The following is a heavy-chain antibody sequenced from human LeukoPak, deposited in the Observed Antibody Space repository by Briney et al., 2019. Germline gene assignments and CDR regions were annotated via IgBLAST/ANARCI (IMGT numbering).Heavy chain of an antibody. D-gene: IGHD2-2*01. CDR3: ARETADIVVVPAAMWNYYYGMDV. CDR2: ISGSGGST. Sequence: GGSLRLSCAASGITFSSYAMSWVRQAPGKGLEWVSAISGSGGSTYYADSVKGRFTISRDNSKNTLYLQMNSLRAEDTAVYYCARETADIVVVPAAMWNYYYGMDVWGQGTTVTVSS. V-gene: IGHV3-23*01. J-gene: IGHJ6*02. CDR1: GITFSSYA.